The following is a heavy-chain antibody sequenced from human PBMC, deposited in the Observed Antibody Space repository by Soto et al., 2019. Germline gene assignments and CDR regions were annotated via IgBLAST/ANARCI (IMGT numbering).Heavy chain of an antibody. D-gene: IGHD3-10*01. J-gene: IGHJ4*02. CDR2: ISRDGGTQ. CDR1: GFTVSSYG. Sequence: QVQLVESGGGVVQPGRSLRLSCAASGFTVSSYGMHWVRQAPGKGLEWVAVISRDGGTQYYADSVKGRFTISKDNSRNTLFLEMNSLRGDDMAVYYCTGEVASGYWVQGTLVTVSS. V-gene: IGHV3-30*03. CDR3: TGEVASGY.